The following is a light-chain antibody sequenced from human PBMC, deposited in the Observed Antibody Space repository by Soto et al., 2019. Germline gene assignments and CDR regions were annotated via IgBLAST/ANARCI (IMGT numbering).Light chain of an antibody. CDR1: SSDVGGYNY. CDR2: DVI. Sequence: QSALTQPRSVSGSPGQSVTISCTGTSSDVGGYNYVSWYQQLPGKAPKLMIYDVIKRPSGVPDRFSGSKSGNTASLTISGLQAEDEAEYYCCSYAGSYTYVIFGGGTKLTVL. J-gene: IGLJ2*01. CDR3: CSYAGSYTYVI. V-gene: IGLV2-11*01.